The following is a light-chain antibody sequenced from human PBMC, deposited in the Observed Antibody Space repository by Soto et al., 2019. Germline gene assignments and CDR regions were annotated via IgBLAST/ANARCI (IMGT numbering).Light chain of an antibody. CDR1: SSDVGGYNY. CDR2: EVN. V-gene: IGLV2-8*01. Sequence: QSALTQPPSASGSPGQSVTISCTGTSSDVGGYNYVSWYQQYPGKVPKLMVYEVNKRLSGVPDRFSGSKSGNTASLTVSVLQAEDEADYYCTSYAGGNNVFGTGTKLTVL. CDR3: TSYAGGNNV. J-gene: IGLJ1*01.